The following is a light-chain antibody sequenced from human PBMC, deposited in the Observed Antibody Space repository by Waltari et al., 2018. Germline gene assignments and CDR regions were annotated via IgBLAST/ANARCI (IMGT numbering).Light chain of an antibody. CDR1: QSISNW. Sequence: DIQMTQSPSTLPASVGDRVTITCRASQSISNWLVWYQQKPGKAPKLLIYKASNLESGVPSRFSGSGSGTEFTLTISSLQPDDFATYYCQQYDNYWTFGQGTKVEIK. CDR2: KAS. J-gene: IGKJ1*01. CDR3: QQYDNYWT. V-gene: IGKV1-5*03.